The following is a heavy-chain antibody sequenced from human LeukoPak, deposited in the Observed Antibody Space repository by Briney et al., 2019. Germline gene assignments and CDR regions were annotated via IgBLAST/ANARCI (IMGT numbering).Heavy chain of an antibody. V-gene: IGHV3-30*03. CDR1: GFTFSSYG. CDR3: ARASGDYGGGYYGMDV. J-gene: IGHJ6*02. D-gene: IGHD4-23*01. CDR2: ISFDGSNK. Sequence: PGGSLRLSCAASGFTFSSYGMYWVRQAPGKGLEWVAGISFDGSNKYYADSVKGRFSISRDNSKNTLYLQMNSLRAEDTAVYYCARASGDYGGGYYGMDVWGQGTAVTVSS.